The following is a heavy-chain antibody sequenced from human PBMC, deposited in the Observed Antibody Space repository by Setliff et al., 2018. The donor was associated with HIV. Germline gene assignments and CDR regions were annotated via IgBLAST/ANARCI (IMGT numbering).Heavy chain of an antibody. J-gene: IGHJ3*02. CDR3: AKTVVGDSYALPNDGFDI. Sequence: PLETLSLTCAVSGYSISSSHWWGWIRQPPGKGLEWIGYIYYSGSTNYNPSLKSRATMSVDTSNNRFSLKLSSVTALDTAVYYCAKTVVGDSYALPNDGFDIWGQGTMVT. CDR1: GYSISSSHW. D-gene: IGHD3-16*01. V-gene: IGHV4-28*06. CDR2: IYYSGST.